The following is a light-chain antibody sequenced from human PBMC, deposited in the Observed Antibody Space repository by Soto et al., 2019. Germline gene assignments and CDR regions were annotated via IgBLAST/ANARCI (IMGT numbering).Light chain of an antibody. CDR1: QSLVHSSGNTY. J-gene: IGKJ2*01. V-gene: IGKV2-30*02. CDR3: MQTTHWPYT. CDR2: KVS. Sequence: DVVLTQSPLSLPVTPGQPASISCRSSQSLVHSSGNTYLNWFLQRPGQSPRRLIYKVSTRDSGVPDRFSGSGSDTDFTLNISRVEAEDVGIYYCMQTTHWPYTLGQGTKLEIK.